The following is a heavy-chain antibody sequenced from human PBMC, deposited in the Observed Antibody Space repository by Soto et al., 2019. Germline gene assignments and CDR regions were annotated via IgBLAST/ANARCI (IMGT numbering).Heavy chain of an antibody. D-gene: IGHD4-17*01. V-gene: IGHV4-31*03. CDR3: ARHVSHDYGEPAYYYYYGMDV. J-gene: IGHJ6*02. CDR1: GGSISSGGYY. CDR2: IYYSGST. Sequence: SETLSLTCTVSGGSISSGGYYWSWIRQHPGKGLEWTGYIYYSGSTYYNPSLKSRVTISVDTSKNQFYLQWSSLKASDTAMYYCARHVSHDYGEPAYYYYYGMDVWGQGTTVTVSS.